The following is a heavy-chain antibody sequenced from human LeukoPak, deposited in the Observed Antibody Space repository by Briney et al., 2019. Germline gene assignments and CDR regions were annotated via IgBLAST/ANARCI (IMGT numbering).Heavy chain of an antibody. CDR3: ARGLDGGNSFVY. CDR1: GGTFSSYA. J-gene: IGHJ4*02. CDR2: IIPIFGTA. Sequence: EASVKVSCKASGGTFSSYAISWVRQAPGQGLEWMGGIIPIFGTANYAQKFQGRVTITTDESTSTAYMELSSLRSEDTAVYYCARGLDGGNSFVYWGQGTLVTVSS. D-gene: IGHD4-23*01. V-gene: IGHV1-69*05.